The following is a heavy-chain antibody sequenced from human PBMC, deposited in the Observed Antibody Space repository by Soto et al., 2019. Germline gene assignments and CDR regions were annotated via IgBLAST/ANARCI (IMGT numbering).Heavy chain of an antibody. CDR1: GYRFSNYW. D-gene: IGHD3-22*01. Sequence: PGESLKISCKGSGYRFSNYWIAWVRQMPGKGLEWMGIIYPDDSDTRYSPSFQGQVTISADKSISTAYLQWSRLKASDTAIYYCARGDYYDSAFDYWGQGTLVTVSS. CDR2: IYPDDSDT. J-gene: IGHJ4*02. CDR3: ARGDYYDSAFDY. V-gene: IGHV5-51*01.